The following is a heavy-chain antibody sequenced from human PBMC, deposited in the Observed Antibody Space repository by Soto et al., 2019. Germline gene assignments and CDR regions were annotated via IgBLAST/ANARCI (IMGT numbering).Heavy chain of an antibody. CDR2: ISGSGGST. V-gene: IGHV3-23*01. Sequence: EVQLLESGGGLVQPGGSLRLSCAASGFTFSSYAMSWVRQAPGKGLEWVSAISGSGGSTYYADSVKGRFTISRDNSKNTLYLQMNSLRAEDTAVYYCAVIVVVVAAPYDAFDIWGQGTMVTVSS. CDR3: AVIVVVVAAPYDAFDI. D-gene: IGHD2-15*01. CDR1: GFTFSSYA. J-gene: IGHJ3*02.